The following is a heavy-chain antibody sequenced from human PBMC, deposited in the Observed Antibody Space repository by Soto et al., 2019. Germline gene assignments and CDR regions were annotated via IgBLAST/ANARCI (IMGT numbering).Heavy chain of an antibody. D-gene: IGHD2-15*01. CDR2: IYTSGST. CDR3: AREDIVVVVAAKLYYYYGMDV. Sequence: SETLSLTCTVSGGSISSYYWSWIRQPAGKGLEWIGRIYTSGSTNYNPSLKSRVTMSVDTSKNQFSLKLSSVTAADTAVYYCAREDIVVVVAAKLYYYYGMDVWGQGTTVTVS. CDR1: GGSISSYY. V-gene: IGHV4-4*07. J-gene: IGHJ6*02.